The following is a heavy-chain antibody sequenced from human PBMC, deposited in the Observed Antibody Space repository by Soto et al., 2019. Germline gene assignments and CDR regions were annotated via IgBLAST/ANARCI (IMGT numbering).Heavy chain of an antibody. J-gene: IGHJ4*02. Sequence: PSETLSLTCTVSGGSISSGDYYWSWIRQPPGKGLEWIGYIYYSGSTYYNPSLKSRVTISVDTSKNQFSLKLSSVTAADTAVFFCATAYYDSSGYYNPLDSWGQRTLLPVSA. CDR2: IYYSGST. V-gene: IGHV4-30-4*01. D-gene: IGHD3-22*01. CDR1: GGSISSGDYY. CDR3: ATAYYDSSGYYNPLDS.